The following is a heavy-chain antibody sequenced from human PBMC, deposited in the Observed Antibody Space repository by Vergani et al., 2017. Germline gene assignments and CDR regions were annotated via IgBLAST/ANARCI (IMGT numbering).Heavy chain of an antibody. V-gene: IGHV3-33*01. CDR1: GFTFNQYD. D-gene: IGHD1-14*01. Sequence: QVQLVESGGGVVQPGRSLRLSCAASGFTFNQYDMHWVRQAPGKGLEWVAVTRYDGNNKQYADSVKGRFTISRDNSKSTMYLQMNSLRDEDTGVYYCARDLRLLYNRFDPWGQGTLVTVSS. J-gene: IGHJ5*02. CDR3: ARDLRLLYNRFDP. CDR2: TRYDGNNK.